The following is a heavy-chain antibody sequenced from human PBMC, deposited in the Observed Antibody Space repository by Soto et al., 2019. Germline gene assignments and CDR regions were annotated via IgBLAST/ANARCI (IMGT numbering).Heavy chain of an antibody. D-gene: IGHD6-13*01. CDR1: GFTFSSYW. CDR2: INSDQSSR. V-gene: IGHV3-74*01. Sequence: GGSLRLSCAASGFTFSSYWMHWVRQVPGKGLVWVSHINSDQSSRNYADSVKGRFTISRDNANNRLYLQMNSLRAEDTAVYYCARGGPYISSQNDYWGQGTLVTVSS. J-gene: IGHJ4*02. CDR3: ARGGPYISSQNDY.